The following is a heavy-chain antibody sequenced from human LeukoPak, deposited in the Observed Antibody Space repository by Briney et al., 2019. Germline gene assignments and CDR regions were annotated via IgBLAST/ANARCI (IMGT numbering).Heavy chain of an antibody. J-gene: IGHJ4*02. D-gene: IGHD3-10*01. CDR2: INPSGGST. CDR3: ARDQRDYGSGSLPLD. CDR1: GYTFTNYY. Sequence: ASVKVSCKASGYTFTNYYMHWVRQAPGQGLEWMGIINPSGGSTSYAQKFQGRVTMTRDTSTSTVYMELSSLRSEDTAVYYCARDQRDYGSGSLPLDWGQGTLVTVSS. V-gene: IGHV1-46*01.